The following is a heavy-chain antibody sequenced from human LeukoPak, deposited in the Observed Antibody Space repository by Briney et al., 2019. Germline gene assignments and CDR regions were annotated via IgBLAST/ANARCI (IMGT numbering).Heavy chain of an antibody. CDR2: IIPILGIA. D-gene: IGHD5-18*01. J-gene: IGHJ4*02. Sequence: ASVKVSCKASGGTFSSYAISWVRQAPGQGLEWTGRIIPILGIANYAQKFQGRVTITADKSTSTAYMELSSLRSEDTAVYYCARVYSYGHWYFDYWGQGTLVTVSS. CDR3: ARVYSYGHWYFDY. CDR1: GGTFSSYA. V-gene: IGHV1-69*04.